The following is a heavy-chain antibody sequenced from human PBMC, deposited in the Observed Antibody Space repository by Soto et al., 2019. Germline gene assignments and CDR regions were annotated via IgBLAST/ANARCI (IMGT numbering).Heavy chain of an antibody. Sequence: SGGTSGFTFSSYKMHWVPQAPGKGLEGVAVISYDGSNKYYADSVKGRFTISRDNSKNTLYLQMNSLRAEDTAVYYCAKYLRGYEFDYWGQGTHVTFTS. V-gene: IGHV3-30*18. CDR1: GFTFSSYK. J-gene: IGHJ4*02. CDR3: AKYLRGYEFDY. D-gene: IGHD5-12*01. CDR2: ISYDGSNK.